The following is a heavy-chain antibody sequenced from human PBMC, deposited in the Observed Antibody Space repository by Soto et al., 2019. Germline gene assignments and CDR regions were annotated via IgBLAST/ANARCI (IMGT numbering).Heavy chain of an antibody. CDR2: INPVGGST. Sequence: QVQLVQSGAEVKEPGASVRLSCKASGYTFTDSYIHWVRQAPGQGLEWMGVINPVGGSTTYIQKFQXXXXXXXXXXXXTVHMVLSALRSDDTATYYCARDEGAAMGFQYWGQGTPVNVFS. V-gene: IGHV1-46*01. CDR1: GYTFTDSY. J-gene: IGHJ4*02. CDR3: ARDEGAAMGFQY. D-gene: IGHD5-18*01.